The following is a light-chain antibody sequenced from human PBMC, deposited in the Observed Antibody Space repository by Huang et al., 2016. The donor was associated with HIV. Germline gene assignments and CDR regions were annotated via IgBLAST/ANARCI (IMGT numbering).Light chain of an antibody. CDR1: QGIGNS. CDR2: ATS. Sequence: DIQMTQSPSSLSASVGDRVTITCRASQGIGNSLAWYQKKPEKPPRLLLYATSRLESGVPSRFSGSGSGTHYTLPITTLQPEDIASYYCQQYQSIPWTFGQGTKVEIK. V-gene: IGKV1-NL1*01. CDR3: QQYQSIPWT. J-gene: IGKJ1*01.